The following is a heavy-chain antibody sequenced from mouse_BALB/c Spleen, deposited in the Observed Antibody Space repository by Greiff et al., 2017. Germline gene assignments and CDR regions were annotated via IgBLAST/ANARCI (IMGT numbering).Heavy chain of an antibody. CDR1: GFTFSSYA. CDR3: ARGGYDWFAY. D-gene: IGHD2-14*01. V-gene: IGHV5-6-5*01. CDR2: ISSGGST. J-gene: IGHJ3*01. Sequence: EVQLVESGGGLVKPGGSLKLSCAASGFTFSSYAMSWVRQTPEKRLEWVASISSGGSTYYPDSVKGRFTISKDNARNILYLRMSSLRSEDTSVYYCARGGYDWFAYWGQGTLVTVSA.